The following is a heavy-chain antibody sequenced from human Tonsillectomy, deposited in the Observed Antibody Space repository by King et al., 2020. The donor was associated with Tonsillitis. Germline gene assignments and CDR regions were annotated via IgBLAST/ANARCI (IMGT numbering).Heavy chain of an antibody. Sequence: QLVQSGGGLVQPGRSLRLSCAASGFTFDDYAMHWVRQAPGKGLEWGSGISWNSGIIGYADSVKGRFTISRDNAKNSLSLQMNSLRAEDTALYYCAKDIIRYDFWSGSDYWGQGTLVTVSS. CDR2: ISWNSGII. J-gene: IGHJ4*02. D-gene: IGHD3-3*01. CDR1: GFTFDDYA. CDR3: AKDIIRYDFWSGSDY. V-gene: IGHV3-9*01.